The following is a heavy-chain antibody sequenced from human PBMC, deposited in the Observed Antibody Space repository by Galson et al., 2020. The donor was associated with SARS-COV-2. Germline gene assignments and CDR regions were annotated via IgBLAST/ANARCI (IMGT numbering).Heavy chain of an antibody. D-gene: IGHD3-10*01. Sequence: GESLKISCAASGFTFSSYAMHWVRQAPGKGLEWVAVISYDGSNKYYADSVKGRFTISRDNSKNTLYLQMNSLRAEDTAVYYCARDLITMVRGTGDYWGQGTLVTVSS. CDR1: GFTFSSYA. CDR3: ARDLITMVRGTGDY. V-gene: IGHV3-30-3*01. CDR2: ISYDGSNK. J-gene: IGHJ4*02.